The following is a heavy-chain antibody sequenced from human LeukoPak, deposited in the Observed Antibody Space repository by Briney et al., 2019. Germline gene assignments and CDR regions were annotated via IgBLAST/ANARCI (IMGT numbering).Heavy chain of an antibody. CDR2: IYSGGRT. CDR1: GFTVSNNY. D-gene: IGHD4-17*01. CDR3: ARDRAGDGGHFDY. J-gene: IGHJ4*02. Sequence: PEGSLRLSCAASGFTVSNNYMNWVRQAPGKGLEWVSLIYSGGRTYYADSVKGRFTIFRDDSKNTLYLQMNSLRDEDTAVYYSARDRAGDGGHFDYWGQGTLVTVSS. V-gene: IGHV3-66*01.